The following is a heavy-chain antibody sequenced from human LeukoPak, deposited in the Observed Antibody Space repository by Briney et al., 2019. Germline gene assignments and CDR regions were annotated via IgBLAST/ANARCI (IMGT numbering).Heavy chain of an antibody. CDR3: ARQVPRGIIDY. D-gene: IGHD3-16*01. Sequence: ASVKVSCTASGYTFTKYGISWVRQAPGQGLEWMGWMNPNSGNTGYAQKFQGRVTMTRNTSISTAYMELSSLRSEDTAVYYCARQVPRGIIDYWGQGTLVTVSS. V-gene: IGHV1-8*01. J-gene: IGHJ4*02. CDR1: GYTFTKYG. CDR2: MNPNSGNT.